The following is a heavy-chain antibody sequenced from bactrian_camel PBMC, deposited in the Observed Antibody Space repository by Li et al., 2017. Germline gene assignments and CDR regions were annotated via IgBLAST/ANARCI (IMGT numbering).Heavy chain of an antibody. CDR1: GYTYSGYD. J-gene: IGHJ4*01. CDR3: VAAECRYWMSGKTNY. Sequence: VQLVESGGGSVQTGGSLRLSCTAPGYTYSGYDMSWYRQAPGKEREAVSAIDSDGTPSYIDSVKGRFTISQDNAKNTLYLQMNSLKTEDTAVYYCVAAECRYWMSGKTNYWGQGTQVTVS. CDR2: IDSDGTP. V-gene: IGHV3S42*01. D-gene: IGHD8*01.